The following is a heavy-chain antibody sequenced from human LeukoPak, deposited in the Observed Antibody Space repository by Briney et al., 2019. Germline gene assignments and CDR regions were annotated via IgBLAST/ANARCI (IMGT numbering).Heavy chain of an antibody. CDR2: IGASGVTT. V-gene: IGHV3-23*01. D-gene: IGHD2-15*01. CDR1: GFTFSSYA. J-gene: IGHJ4*02. CDR3: AKYLQTSGAKGAFDY. Sequence: GGSLRLSCEASGFTFSSYAMTWVRQAPGRGLEWVSSIGASGVTTNYADSVQGRFTISRDKSKNTMYLQMNSLRADDTAVYYCAKYLQTSGAKGAFDYWGQGTLVTVSS.